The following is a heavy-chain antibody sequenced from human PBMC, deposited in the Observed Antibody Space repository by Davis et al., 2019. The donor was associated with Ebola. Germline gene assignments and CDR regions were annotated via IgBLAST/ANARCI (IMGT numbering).Heavy chain of an antibody. CDR2: ISGSGGST. D-gene: IGHD6-13*01. CDR1: GFTFSSYA. Sequence: GESLKISCAASGFTFSSYAMSWVRQAPGKGLEWVSAISGSGGSTYYADSVKGRFTISRDNSKNTLYLQMNSLRAEDTAVYYCTTTYSSSWYAYYYYGMDVWGQGTTVTVSS. CDR3: TTTYSSSWYAYYYYGMDV. V-gene: IGHV3-23*01. J-gene: IGHJ6*02.